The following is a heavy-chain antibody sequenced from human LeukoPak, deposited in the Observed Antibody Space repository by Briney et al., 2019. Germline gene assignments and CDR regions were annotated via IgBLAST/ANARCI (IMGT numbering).Heavy chain of an antibody. D-gene: IGHD3-10*01. J-gene: IGHJ4*02. V-gene: IGHV3-66*01. CDR3: AREYRGEYYFAY. CDR2: IYSGGST. CDR1: GFTFSSYS. Sequence: SGGSLRLSCAASGFTFSSYSMNWVRQAPGKGLEWVSVIYSGGSTYYADSVKGGFTISRDNPKNTLYLQMNSLRAEDTAVYYCAREYRGEYYFAYWGQGTLVTVSS.